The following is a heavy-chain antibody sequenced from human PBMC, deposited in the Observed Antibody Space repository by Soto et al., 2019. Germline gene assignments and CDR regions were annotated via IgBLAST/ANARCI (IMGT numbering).Heavy chain of an antibody. CDR3: ARARGRRIAAALPGNWLDP. D-gene: IGHD6-13*01. Sequence: PSETLSLTCAVYGGSFSGDYWSWIRQPPGKGLELIGEINHSGSTNYNPSLKSRVTISVDTSKNQFSLKLSSVTAADTAVYYCARARGRRIAAALPGNWLDPWGQGTLVT. CDR2: INHSGST. CDR1: GGSFSGDY. V-gene: IGHV4-34*01. J-gene: IGHJ5*02.